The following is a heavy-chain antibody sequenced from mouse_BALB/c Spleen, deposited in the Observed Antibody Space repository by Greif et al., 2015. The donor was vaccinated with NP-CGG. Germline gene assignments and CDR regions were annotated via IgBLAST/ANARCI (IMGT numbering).Heavy chain of an antibody. V-gene: IGHV14-4*02. J-gene: IGHJ4*01. D-gene: IGHD2-14*01. CDR3: NVRRYDGGYAMDY. Sequence: EVQLQESGAELVRSGASVKLSCTASGFNIKDYYMHWVKQRPEQGLEWIGWIDPENGDTEYAPKFQGKATMTADTSSNTAYLQLSSLTSEDTAVYYCNVRRYDGGYAMDYWGQGTSVTVSS. CDR1: GFNIKDYY. CDR2: IDPENGDT.